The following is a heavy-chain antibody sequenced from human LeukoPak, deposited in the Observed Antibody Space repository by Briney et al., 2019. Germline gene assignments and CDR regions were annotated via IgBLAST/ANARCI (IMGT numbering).Heavy chain of an antibody. CDR3: ARGGVYYYDSSGYWFSTRPVRVFDY. V-gene: IGHV3-7*01. CDR1: GFTLSSYW. D-gene: IGHD3-22*01. Sequence: GGSLRLSCAASGFTLSSYWMSWFRQAPGKGLEWVANIKQDGSEINYVDSVKGRFTISRDNAKNSMLLQMNSLRAEDTAVYYCARGGVYYYDSSGYWFSTRPVRVFDYWGQGTLVTVSS. CDR2: IKQDGSEI. J-gene: IGHJ4*02.